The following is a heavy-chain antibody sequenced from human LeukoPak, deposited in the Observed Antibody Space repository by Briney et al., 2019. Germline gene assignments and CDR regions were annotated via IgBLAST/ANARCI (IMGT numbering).Heavy chain of an antibody. Sequence: ASVKVSCKASGYTFTSYGISWVRQAPGQGLEWMGWISAYNGNTNYAQKLQGRVTMTTDTSTSTAYMELRSLRSDDTAVYYCARGTYSSSWPYYFDYWGQGTLVTVSS. V-gene: IGHV1-18*01. CDR1: GYTFTSYG. D-gene: IGHD6-13*01. J-gene: IGHJ4*02. CDR3: ARGTYSSSWPYYFDY. CDR2: ISAYNGNT.